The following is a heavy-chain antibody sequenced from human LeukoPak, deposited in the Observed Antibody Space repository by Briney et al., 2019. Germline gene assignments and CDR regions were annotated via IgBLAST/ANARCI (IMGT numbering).Heavy chain of an antibody. CDR1: GFTFDDYA. CDR3: ARGNGYSTSGYVDY. D-gene: IGHD6-13*01. V-gene: IGHV3-9*03. Sequence: GGSLRLSCAASGFTFDDYALHWVRQAPGKGLEWVSGISWNSGSIVYADSVKGRFTISRDRTKNSLYLQMNSLRAEDMALYYCARGNGYSTSGYVDYWGQGTLVTVSS. CDR2: ISWNSGSI. J-gene: IGHJ4*02.